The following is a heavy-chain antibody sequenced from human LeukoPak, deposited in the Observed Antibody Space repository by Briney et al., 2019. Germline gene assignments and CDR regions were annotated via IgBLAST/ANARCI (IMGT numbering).Heavy chain of an antibody. CDR2: ISHSGST. CDR3: ARHEAVAGSFDY. Sequence: SETLSLTCAVYGGSFSGYYWSWIRQPPGKGLEWIGDISHSGSTNYNPSLKSRVTISVDTSKNQFSLKLSSVTAADTAVYYCARHEAVAGSFDYWGQGTLVTVSS. J-gene: IGHJ4*02. CDR1: GGSFSGYY. D-gene: IGHD6-19*01. V-gene: IGHV4-34*01.